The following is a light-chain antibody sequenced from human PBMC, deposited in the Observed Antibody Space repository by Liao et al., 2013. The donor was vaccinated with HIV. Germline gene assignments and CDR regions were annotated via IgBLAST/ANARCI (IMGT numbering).Light chain of an antibody. CDR3: QAWDSGTPV. Sequence: SYELTQPPSVSVSPGQTAKITCSGEKLGDKYACWYQQRPGQSPVLVIYQDNKRPSGIPARFSGSNSGDTATLTISGTQAMDEADFYCQAWDSGTPVFGTGTKVTVL. CDR1: KLGDKY. CDR2: QDN. J-gene: IGLJ1*01. V-gene: IGLV3-1*01.